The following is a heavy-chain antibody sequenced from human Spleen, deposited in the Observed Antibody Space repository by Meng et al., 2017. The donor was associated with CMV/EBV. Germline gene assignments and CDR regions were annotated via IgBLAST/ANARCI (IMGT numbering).Heavy chain of an antibody. CDR3: ARVSLLIGYGMDV. Sequence: GGSLRLSCTASGLTFSNVWMSWVRQAPGKGLEWVSSISSSSSYIYYADSVKGRFTISRDNAKNSLYLQMNSLRAEEMAVYYCARVSLLIGYGMDVWGQGTTVTVSS. CDR2: ISSSSSYI. CDR1: GLTFSNVW. J-gene: IGHJ6*02. V-gene: IGHV3-21*01.